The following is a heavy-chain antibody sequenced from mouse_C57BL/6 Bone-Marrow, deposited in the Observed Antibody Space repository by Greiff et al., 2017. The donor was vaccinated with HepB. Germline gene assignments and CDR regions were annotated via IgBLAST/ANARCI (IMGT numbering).Heavy chain of an antibody. Sequence: EVMLVESGGGLVKPGGSLKLSCAASGFTFSSYAMSWVRQTPEKRLEWVATISDGGSYTYYPDNVKGRFTISRDNAKNNLYLQMSHLKSEDTAMYYCARDCGGYWYFDVWGTGTTVTVSS. D-gene: IGHD1-1*02. V-gene: IGHV5-4*01. CDR3: ARDCGGYWYFDV. J-gene: IGHJ1*03. CDR2: ISDGGSYT. CDR1: GFTFSSYA.